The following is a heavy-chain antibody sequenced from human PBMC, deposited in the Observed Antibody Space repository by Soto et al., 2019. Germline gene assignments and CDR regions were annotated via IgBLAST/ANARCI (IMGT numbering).Heavy chain of an antibody. Sequence: GGSLRLSCAASGFTFSGSAMHWVRQASGKGLEWVGRIRSKANSYATAYAASVKGRFTISRDDSKNTAYLQMNSLKTEDTAVYYCTRSNYYYYYGIDVWGQGTTVPASS. CDR1: GFTFSGSA. CDR3: TRSNYYYYYGIDV. CDR2: IRSKANSYAT. V-gene: IGHV3-73*01. J-gene: IGHJ6*02.